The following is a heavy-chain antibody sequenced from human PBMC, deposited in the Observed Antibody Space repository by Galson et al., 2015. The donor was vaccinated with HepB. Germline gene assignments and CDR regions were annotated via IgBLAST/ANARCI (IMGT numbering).Heavy chain of an antibody. CDR3: ARVPPNYYDSSGYYLSRDYGMDV. D-gene: IGHD3-22*01. J-gene: IGHJ6*02. CDR2: IIPIFGTA. V-gene: IGHV1-69*13. CDR1: GGTFSSYA. Sequence: SVKVSCKASGGTFSSYAISWVRQAPGQGLEWMGGIIPIFGTANYAQKFQGRVTITADESTSTAYMELSSLRSEDTAVYYCARVPPNYYDSSGYYLSRDYGMDVWGQGTPVTVSS.